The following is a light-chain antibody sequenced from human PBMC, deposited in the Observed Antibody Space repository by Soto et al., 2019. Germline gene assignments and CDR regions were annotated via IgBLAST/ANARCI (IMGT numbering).Light chain of an antibody. CDR1: QSITTW. J-gene: IGKJ2*01. V-gene: IGKV1-5*03. Sequence: DIEMTQSPSTLSASVGDRVTITCRASQSITTWLAWYQQKPWKAPKLLIYKASNGQTGVTSRFSGSGSGAEFSLTISSLQPEDFANDYCQQYKDYQYTFGQGTKLEIK. CDR3: QQYKDYQYT. CDR2: KAS.